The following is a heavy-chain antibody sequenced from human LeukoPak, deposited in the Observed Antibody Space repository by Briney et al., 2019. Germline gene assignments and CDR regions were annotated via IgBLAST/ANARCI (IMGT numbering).Heavy chain of an antibody. D-gene: IGHD3-10*01. CDR1: GFTLRSYA. CDR2: ISDTGDKT. CDR3: AKMTDSIPYSSGTFDS. V-gene: IGHV3-23*01. Sequence: GGSLRLSCSASGFTLRSYAMGWVRQAPGKGLEWVSAISDTGDKTYYADSVKGRFTISRDNSRNTLYLQMSRLRAEDTALFYCAKMTDSIPYSSGTFDSWGQGTLVTVSS. J-gene: IGHJ4*02.